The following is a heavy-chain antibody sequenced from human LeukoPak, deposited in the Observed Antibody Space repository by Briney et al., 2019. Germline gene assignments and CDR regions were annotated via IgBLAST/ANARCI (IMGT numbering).Heavy chain of an antibody. V-gene: IGHV1-24*01. CDR3: ATADKWEPLDY. Sequence: ASVKVSCKVSGVSLSATSIHWVRQAPGQWLEWMGGFDPEDGESIFAQSFPGRFSMTEDTSTDTAYMELRSLRLEDTAVYYCATADKWEPLDYWGQGALVTVSS. CDR2: FDPEDGES. D-gene: IGHD1-26*01. CDR1: GVSLSATS. J-gene: IGHJ4*02.